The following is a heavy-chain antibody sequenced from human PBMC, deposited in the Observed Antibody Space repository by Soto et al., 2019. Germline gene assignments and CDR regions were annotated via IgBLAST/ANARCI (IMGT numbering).Heavy chain of an antibody. V-gene: IGHV1-8*01. CDR3: ARRKIRRQDFDY. Sequence: AASVKVSCKASGYTFTSYDINWVRQATGQGLEWMGWMNPNSGNTGYAQKFQGRVTMTRNTSISTAYMELSSLRSEDTAVYYCARRKIRRQDFDYWGQGTLVTVSS. J-gene: IGHJ4*02. CDR1: GYTFTSYD. CDR2: MNPNSGNT.